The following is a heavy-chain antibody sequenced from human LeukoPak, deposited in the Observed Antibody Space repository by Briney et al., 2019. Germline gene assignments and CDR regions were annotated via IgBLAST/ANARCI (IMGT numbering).Heavy chain of an antibody. D-gene: IGHD6-13*01. V-gene: IGHV3-9*03. Sequence: PGGSLRLSYAASGFTFDDYAMHWVRQAPGKGLEWVSGISWNSGSIGYADSVKGRFTVSRDNAKNSLYLQMNSLRAEDMALYYCAKSVSSSWEGLSYAFDIWGQGTMVTVSS. CDR3: AKSVSSSWEGLSYAFDI. J-gene: IGHJ3*02. CDR2: ISWNSGSI. CDR1: GFTFDDYA.